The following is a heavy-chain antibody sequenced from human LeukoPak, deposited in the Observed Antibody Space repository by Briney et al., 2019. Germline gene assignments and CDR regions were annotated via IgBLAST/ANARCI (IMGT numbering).Heavy chain of an antibody. CDR3: ARGPNEYSSSYPLDY. J-gene: IGHJ4*02. D-gene: IGHD6-6*01. Sequence: SETLSLTCTVSGGSISSYYWSWIRQPAGKGLEWIGRIYTSGSTNYNPSLKSRVTMSVDTSKNQFSLKLSSVTAADTVVYYCARGPNEYSSSYPLDYWGQGTLVTVSS. V-gene: IGHV4-4*07. CDR2: IYTSGST. CDR1: GGSISSYY.